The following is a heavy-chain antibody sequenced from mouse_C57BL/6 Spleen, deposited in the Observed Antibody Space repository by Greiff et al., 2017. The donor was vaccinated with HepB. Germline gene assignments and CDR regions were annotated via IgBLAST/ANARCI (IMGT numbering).Heavy chain of an antibody. Sequence: VQLQQSGPELVKPGASVKISCKASGYTFTDYYMNWVKQSHGKSLEWIGDINPNNGGTSYNQKFKGKATLTVDKSSSTAYMELRSLTSEDSAVYYCARDLRRWGQGTSVTVSS. V-gene: IGHV1-26*01. CDR3: ARDLRR. J-gene: IGHJ4*01. CDR2: INPNNGGT. D-gene: IGHD2-12*01. CDR1: GYTFTDYY.